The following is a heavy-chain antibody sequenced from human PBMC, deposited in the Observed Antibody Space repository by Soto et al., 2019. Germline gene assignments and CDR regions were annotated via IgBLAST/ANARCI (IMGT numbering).Heavy chain of an antibody. D-gene: IGHD1-26*01. CDR3: AHRPEGLVGATNFDY. Sequence: SGPTLVNPTETLTLTCSFSGFSLSTSGVGVAWIRQPPGKALEWLALIFWDDDKRYTPSLKSRLTITKDTSKNQVVLTMTNMDPVDTATYYCAHRPEGLVGATNFDYWGQGTLVTVSS. V-gene: IGHV2-5*02. J-gene: IGHJ4*02. CDR2: IFWDDDK. CDR1: GFSLSTSGVG.